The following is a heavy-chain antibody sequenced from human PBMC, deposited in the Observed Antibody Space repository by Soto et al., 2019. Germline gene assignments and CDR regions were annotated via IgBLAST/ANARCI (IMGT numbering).Heavy chain of an antibody. CDR1: GFTFSSYA. Sequence: QPGGSLRLSCAASGFTFSSYAMHWVRQAPGKGLEWVAVISHDGSNKYYADSVKGRFTISRDNSKNTLYLQMNSLRAEDTAVYYCACGQQLGPGYYYGMDVWGQGTTVTVSS. V-gene: IGHV3-30-3*01. CDR3: ACGQQLGPGYYYGMDV. CDR2: ISHDGSNK. J-gene: IGHJ6*02. D-gene: IGHD6-13*01.